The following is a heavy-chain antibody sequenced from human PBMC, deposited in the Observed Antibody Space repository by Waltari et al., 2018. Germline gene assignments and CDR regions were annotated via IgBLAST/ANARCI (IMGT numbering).Heavy chain of an antibody. CDR1: GFTFRSLW. V-gene: IGHV3-7*01. J-gene: IGHJ3*02. Sequence: EVQLVESGGGLVQPGGSLRLSCAVSGFTFRSLWMNWFRQAPGKGLEWVANIKQDGSEIYYVDSVKGRFTISRDNAKNSLYLQMNSLTTEDTAVYYCAGGGGFLCDIWGQGTLVTVSS. CDR3: AGGGGFLCDI. D-gene: IGHD3-3*01. CDR2: IKQDGSEI.